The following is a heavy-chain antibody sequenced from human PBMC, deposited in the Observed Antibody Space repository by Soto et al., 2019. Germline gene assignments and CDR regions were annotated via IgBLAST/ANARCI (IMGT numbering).Heavy chain of an antibody. J-gene: IGHJ4*02. D-gene: IGHD1-1*01. V-gene: IGHV1-69*04. CDR1: VGTFSIYT. Sequence: SVKVSCKTSVGTFSIYTISWVRQAPGQGLEWMGRIIPILGIANYAQKFQGRVTITADKSTSTAYMELSSLRSEDTAVYYCAKDHYLERPSNFDYWGQGTLVTVSS. CDR2: IIPILGIA. CDR3: AKDHYLERPSNFDY.